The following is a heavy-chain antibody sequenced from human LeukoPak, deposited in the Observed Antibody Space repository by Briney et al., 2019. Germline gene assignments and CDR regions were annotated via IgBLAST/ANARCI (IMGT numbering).Heavy chain of an antibody. V-gene: IGHV4-34*01. CDR1: GGSFSGYY. D-gene: IGHD6-19*01. CDR3: ARKSSAVAGPFDY. Sequence: SETLSLTCAVYGGSFSGYYWSWIRQPPGKGLEWIREINHSGSTNYNPSLKSRVTISVDTSKNQFSLKLSSVTAADTAVYYCARKSSAVAGPFDYWGQGTLVTVSS. J-gene: IGHJ4*02. CDR2: INHSGST.